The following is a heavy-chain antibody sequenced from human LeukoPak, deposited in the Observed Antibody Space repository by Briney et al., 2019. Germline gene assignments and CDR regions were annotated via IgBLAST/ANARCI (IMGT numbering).Heavy chain of an antibody. CDR3: AKDTRGGSYYGDY. CDR2: ISYDGSNK. Sequence: GRPLRLSCAASGFTFSSYGMHWVRQAPGKGLEWVAVISYDGSNKYYADSVKGRFTISRDNSKNTLYLQMNSLRAEDTAVYYCAKDTRGGSYYGDYWGQGTLVTVSS. V-gene: IGHV3-30*18. CDR1: GFTFSSYG. J-gene: IGHJ4*02. D-gene: IGHD1-26*01.